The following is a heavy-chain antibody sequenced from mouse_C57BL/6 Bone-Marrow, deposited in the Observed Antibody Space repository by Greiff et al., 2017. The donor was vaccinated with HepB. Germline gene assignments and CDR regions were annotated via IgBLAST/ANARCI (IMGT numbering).Heavy chain of an antibody. V-gene: IGHV1-72*01. Sequence: QVHVKQPGAELVKPGASVKLSCKASGYTFTSYWMHWVKQRPGRGLEWIGRIDPNSGGTKYNEKFKSKATLTVDKPSSTAYMQLSSLTSEDSAVYYCARLGDYDATFYWYFDVWGTGTTVTVSS. CDR1: GYTFTSYW. CDR2: IDPNSGGT. D-gene: IGHD2-4*01. J-gene: IGHJ1*03. CDR3: ARLGDYDATFYWYFDV.